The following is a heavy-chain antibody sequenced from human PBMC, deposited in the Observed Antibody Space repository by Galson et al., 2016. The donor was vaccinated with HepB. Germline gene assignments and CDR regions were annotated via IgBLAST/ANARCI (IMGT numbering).Heavy chain of an antibody. Sequence: SETLSLTCAVYGGSFSGYSWSWIRQPPGKGLEWIGEINRNGGANYNPSLKSRVTLSVDTSKVQFSLRLSSVTAADTAVNYCASNDFWSGNSFDYWGQGTLVTVSS. CDR1: GGSFSGYS. CDR3: ASNDFWSGNSFDY. J-gene: IGHJ4*02. V-gene: IGHV4-34*01. D-gene: IGHD3-3*01. CDR2: INRNGGA.